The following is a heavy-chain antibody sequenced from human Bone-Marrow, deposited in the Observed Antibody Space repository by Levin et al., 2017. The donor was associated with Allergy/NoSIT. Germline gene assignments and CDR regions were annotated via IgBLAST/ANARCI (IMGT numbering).Heavy chain of an antibody. J-gene: IGHJ6*02. CDR1: GYTFTSYD. CDR3: ATDHGDYEYGMDL. CDR2: MNPNSGNT. V-gene: IGHV1-8*01. D-gene: IGHD4-17*01. Sequence: GESLKISCKASGYTFTSYDINWVRQATGQGLEWMGWMNPNSGNTDSAQKFQGRVTMTRNTSINTAYMELSSLTSEDTAVYYCATDHGDYEYGMDLWGQGTTVTVSS.